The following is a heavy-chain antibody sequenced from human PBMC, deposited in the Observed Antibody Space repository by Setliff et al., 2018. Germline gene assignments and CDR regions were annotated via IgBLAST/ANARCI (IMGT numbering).Heavy chain of an antibody. CDR2: VYWDDDK. CDR1: GFSFNTGGVG. CDR3: VRLVVTKLNAFDI. V-gene: IGHV2-5*02. J-gene: IGHJ3*02. D-gene: IGHD3-22*01. Sequence: SGPTLVNPTQTLTLTCSFSGFSFNTGGVGVGWIRQPPGKALEWLVVVYWDDDKRYNPSLQTRLTITKDTPSKQVALTMTNMDSVDTATYYCVRLVVTKLNAFDIWGQGTMVTVSS.